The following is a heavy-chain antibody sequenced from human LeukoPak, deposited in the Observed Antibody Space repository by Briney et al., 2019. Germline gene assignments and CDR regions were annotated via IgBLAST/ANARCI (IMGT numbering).Heavy chain of an antibody. V-gene: IGHV3-74*01. J-gene: IGHJ4*02. CDR1: GFTFSSYW. CDR2: INSDGSST. CDR3: ASMGTGSYYSGLDY. D-gene: IGHD1-26*01. Sequence: GGSLRLSCAASGFTFSSYWMHWVRQAPGKGLVWVSRINSDGSSTSYADSVKGRFTISRDNAKNTLYLQMNSLRAEDTVVYYCASMGTGSYYSGLDYWGQGTLVTVSS.